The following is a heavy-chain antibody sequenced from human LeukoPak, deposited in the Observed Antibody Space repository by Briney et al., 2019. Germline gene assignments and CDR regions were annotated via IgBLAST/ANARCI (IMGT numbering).Heavy chain of an antibody. J-gene: IGHJ4*02. Sequence: VASVKVSCKASGGTFSSYAISWVRQAPGQGLEWMGGIIPIFGTANYAQKFQGRVTITADESTSTAYMELSSLRSEDTAVYYCAAGVPAQYCSGGSCYYAYWGQGTLVTVS. CDR2: IIPIFGTA. CDR1: GGTFSSYA. V-gene: IGHV1-69*13. D-gene: IGHD2-15*01. CDR3: AAGVPAQYCSGGSCYYAY.